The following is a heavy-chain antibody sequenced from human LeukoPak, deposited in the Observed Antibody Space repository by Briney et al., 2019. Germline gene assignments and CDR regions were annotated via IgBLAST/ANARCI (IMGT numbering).Heavy chain of an antibody. Sequence: ASVKVSCKASGYTFTSRGISGVRQAPGQGLEWMGWISPYNGNTNYAQKFQDRVTMTTDTSTSTAYMELRSLRSDDTAVYYCARDYPLQAYFYYYMDVWGKGTTVTVSS. CDR2: ISPYNGNT. V-gene: IGHV1-18*01. J-gene: IGHJ6*03. CDR3: ARDYPLQAYFYYYMDV. CDR1: GYTFTSRG. D-gene: IGHD4-11*01.